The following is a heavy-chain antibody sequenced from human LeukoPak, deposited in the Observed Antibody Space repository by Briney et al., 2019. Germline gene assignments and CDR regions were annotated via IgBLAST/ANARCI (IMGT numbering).Heavy chain of an antibody. J-gene: IGHJ4*02. CDR2: ISAYNGNT. D-gene: IGHD2-2*01. Sequence: ASVNVSCKASVYTFTSYGISWVRQAPGQGLEWVGWISAYNGNTNYPQKLQGRVTMTTDTSTSTAYMELRSLRSDDTAVYYCARSCSDTSCYDDYYFDYWGQGTLVTVSS. V-gene: IGHV1-18*01. CDR1: VYTFTSYG. CDR3: ARSCSDTSCYDDYYFDY.